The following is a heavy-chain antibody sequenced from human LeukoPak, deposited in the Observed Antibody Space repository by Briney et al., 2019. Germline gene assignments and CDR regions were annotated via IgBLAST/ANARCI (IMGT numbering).Heavy chain of an antibody. CDR3: AKHGGRYFDS. D-gene: IGHD4-23*01. CDR1: GGSISTNTW. V-gene: IGHV4-4*02. J-gene: IGHJ4*02. CDR2: TSHDGHV. Sequence: SETLSLTCAVSGGSISTNTWWSWVRQPPGKGLEWIGQTSHDGHVDYTPSLKSRVTISVDKSKNQLSLKLNSVTAADSAVYYRAKHGGRYFDSWGQGTLATVSS.